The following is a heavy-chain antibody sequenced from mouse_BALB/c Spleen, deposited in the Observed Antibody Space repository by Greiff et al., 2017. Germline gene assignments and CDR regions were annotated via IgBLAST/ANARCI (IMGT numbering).Heavy chain of an antibody. CDR1: GYTFTSYW. CDR3: TRVTTTGFAY. D-gene: IGHD2-2*01. CDR2: IYPGNSDT. Sequence: PLQQSGTVLARPGASVKMSCKASGYTFTSYWMHWVKQRPGQGLEWIGAIYPGNSDTSYNQKFKGKAKLTAVTSTSTAYMELSSLTNEDSAVYYCTRVTTTGFAYWGQGTLVTVSA. V-gene: IGHV1-5*01. J-gene: IGHJ3*01.